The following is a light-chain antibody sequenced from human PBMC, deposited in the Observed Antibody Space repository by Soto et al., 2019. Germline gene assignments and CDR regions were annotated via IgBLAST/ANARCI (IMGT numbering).Light chain of an antibody. CDR3: QQHNSYPWT. CDR2: DAS. Sequence: DIQMTQSPSTLSASLGDRVTISCRASQTISSWLACYQHRPGKAPKLLIYDASSLESGVPSRFSGTGSGTEFTLTISSLQPDDFATYYCQQHNSYPWTFGQGTKVDIK. CDR1: QTISSW. V-gene: IGKV1-5*01. J-gene: IGKJ1*01.